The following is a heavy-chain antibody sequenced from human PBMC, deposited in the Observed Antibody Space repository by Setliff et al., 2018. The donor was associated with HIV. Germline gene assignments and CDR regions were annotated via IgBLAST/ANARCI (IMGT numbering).Heavy chain of an antibody. CDR3: ARALYGEYGGDLNWLDP. CDR2: INTQTGSP. CDR1: GYSFINYA. Sequence: ASVKVSCKASGYSFINYAMNWVRQAPGQGLEWMGWINTQTGSPTYAQAFTGRFVFSVDTSVTTAYLQISGLKADDTAVYYCARALYGEYGGDLNWLDPWGQGTLVTVST. J-gene: IGHJ5*02. D-gene: IGHD4-17*01. V-gene: IGHV7-4-1*02.